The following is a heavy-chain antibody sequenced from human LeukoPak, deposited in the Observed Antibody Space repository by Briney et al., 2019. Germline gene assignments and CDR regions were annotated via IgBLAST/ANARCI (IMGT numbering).Heavy chain of an antibody. V-gene: IGHV4-4*07. CDR2: FYSSGSY. CDR3: AREGGPYRPLDY. J-gene: IGHJ4*02. CDR1: GGSISNYY. Sequence: SETLSLTCTVSGGSISNYYWSWIRQPAGKGLEWIGRFYSSGSYNYNPSLKSRVTMSVDTSKNQFSLRLSSVTAADTAVYYCAREGGPYRPLDYSGQGTLVTVAS.